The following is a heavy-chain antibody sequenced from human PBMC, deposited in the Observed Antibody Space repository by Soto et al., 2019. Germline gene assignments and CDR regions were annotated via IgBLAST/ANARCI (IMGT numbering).Heavy chain of an antibody. Sequence: GGSLRLSCAASGFTFSSYAMSWVRQAPGKGLEWVSAISGSGGSTYYADSVKGRFTISRDNSKNTLYLQMNSLRAEDTAVYYCAKGIGYSRYGAYYFDYWSQGTLVTVSS. J-gene: IGHJ4*02. CDR3: AKGIGYSRYGAYYFDY. V-gene: IGHV3-23*01. CDR1: GFTFSSYA. D-gene: IGHD5-12*01. CDR2: ISGSGGST.